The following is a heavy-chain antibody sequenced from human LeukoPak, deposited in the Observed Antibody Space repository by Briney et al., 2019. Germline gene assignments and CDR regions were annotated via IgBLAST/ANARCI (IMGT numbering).Heavy chain of an antibody. CDR3: ATGLGHYYDY. J-gene: IGHJ4*02. D-gene: IGHD2-8*02. V-gene: IGHV3-74*01. CDR2: VTSDGSDT. Sequence: GGSLRLSCAAFGIGFYNYWMHWVRQAPGKGLEWLSRVTSDGSDTVYADSVKGRFTISRDNARTTVYLQMSSLRLDDTATYYCATGLGHYYDYWGQGSLVTVSS. CDR1: GIGFYNYW.